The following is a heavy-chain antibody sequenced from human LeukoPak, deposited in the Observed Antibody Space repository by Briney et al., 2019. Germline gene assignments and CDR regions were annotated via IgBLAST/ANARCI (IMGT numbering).Heavy chain of an antibody. CDR3: ARDRLTNDAFDI. CDR1: GFTFNSYW. V-gene: IGHV3-74*01. J-gene: IGHJ3*02. Sequence: GGSLRLSCAASGFTFNSYWMHWVRQAPGKGLVWVSRINSDGSGTSDADFVKGRFTISGDNSKNTLYLQMNSLRAEDTATYYCARDRLTNDAFDIWGQGTMVTVSS. CDR2: INSDGSGT. D-gene: IGHD2-8*01.